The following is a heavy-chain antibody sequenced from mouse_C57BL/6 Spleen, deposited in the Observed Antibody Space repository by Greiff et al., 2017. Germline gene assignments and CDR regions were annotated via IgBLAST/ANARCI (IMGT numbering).Heavy chain of an antibody. Sequence: VQLQQSGAELVKPGASVKISCKASGYAFSSYWMNWVKQRPGKGLEWIGQIYPGDGDTNYNGKFKGKATLTADKSSSTAYMQLSSLTSEDSGVYYCARGGGLPAWFAYWGQGTLVTVSA. J-gene: IGHJ3*01. CDR3: ARGGGLPAWFAY. CDR2: IYPGDGDT. V-gene: IGHV1-80*01. CDR1: GYAFSSYW. D-gene: IGHD2-2*01.